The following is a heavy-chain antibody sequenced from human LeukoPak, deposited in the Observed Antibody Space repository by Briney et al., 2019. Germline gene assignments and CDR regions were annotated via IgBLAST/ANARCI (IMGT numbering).Heavy chain of an antibody. V-gene: IGHV4-39*01. D-gene: IGHD3-22*01. CDR1: GGSISSSSYY. J-gene: IGHJ5*02. Sequence: SETLSLTCTVSGGSISSSSYYWGWIRQPPGKGLEWIGRIYYSGSTYYNPSLKSRVTISVDTSKNQFSLKLSSVTAADTAVYYCAKRGYDSSGYYYNWFDPWGQGTLVTVSS. CDR2: IYYSGST. CDR3: AKRGYDSSGYYYNWFDP.